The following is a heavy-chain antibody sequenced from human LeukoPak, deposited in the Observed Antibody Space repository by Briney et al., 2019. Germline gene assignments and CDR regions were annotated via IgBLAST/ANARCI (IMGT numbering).Heavy chain of an antibody. CDR3: ARDELMVSRYYGSGSYNLY. J-gene: IGHJ4*02. V-gene: IGHV4-4*07. CDR1: GGSISSYY. Sequence: SETLSLTCTVSGGSISSYYWSWIRQPAGKGLEWIGRIYTSGSTNYNPSLKSRVTISVDTSKNQFSLKLSSVTAADTAVYYCARDELMVSRYYGSGSYNLYWGQGTLVTVSS. D-gene: IGHD3-10*01. CDR2: IYTSGST.